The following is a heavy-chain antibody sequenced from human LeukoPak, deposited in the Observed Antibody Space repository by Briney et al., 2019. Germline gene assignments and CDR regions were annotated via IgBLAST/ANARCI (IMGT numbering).Heavy chain of an antibody. CDR2: IRYDGSNK. V-gene: IGHV3-30*02. J-gene: IGHJ4*02. CDR1: GFTFSSYG. Sequence: GGSLRLSCAASGFTFSSYGMHWVRQAPGKGLEWVAFIRYDGSNKYYADSVKGRFTISRDDSKNTAYLQMNSLKTEDTAVYYCTRHYNGLYGGVEDYWGQGTLVTVSS. CDR3: TRHYNGLYGGVEDY. D-gene: IGHD4-23*01.